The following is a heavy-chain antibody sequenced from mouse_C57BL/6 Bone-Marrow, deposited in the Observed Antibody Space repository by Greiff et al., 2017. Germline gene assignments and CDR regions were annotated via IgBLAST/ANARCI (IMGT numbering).Heavy chain of an antibody. Sequence: EVQLQQSGAELVRPGASVKLSCTASGFTFNNDYMHWVKQRPEQGLEWIGRIDPAYGDTNYDPKFQGKATMTADKSSSTAYMQLSSLTSEDTAVYYCTREGYFDYWGQGTTLTVSS. J-gene: IGHJ2*01. CDR3: TREGYFDY. CDR1: GFTFNNDY. V-gene: IGHV14-1*01. CDR2: IDPAYGDT.